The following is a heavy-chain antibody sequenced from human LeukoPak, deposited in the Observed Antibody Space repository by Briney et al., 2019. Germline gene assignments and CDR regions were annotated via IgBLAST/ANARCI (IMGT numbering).Heavy chain of an antibody. CDR3: ARHGDIVATTNFDY. CDR2: IYYSGST. Sequence: PSETLSLTCTVSGGSISSSSYYWGWIRQPPGKGLEWIGSIYYSGSTYYNPSLKSRVTISVDTSKNQFSLKLSSVTAADTAVYYCARHGDIVATTNFDYWGQGTLVTVSS. D-gene: IGHD5-12*01. CDR1: GGSISSSSYY. V-gene: IGHV4-39*01. J-gene: IGHJ4*02.